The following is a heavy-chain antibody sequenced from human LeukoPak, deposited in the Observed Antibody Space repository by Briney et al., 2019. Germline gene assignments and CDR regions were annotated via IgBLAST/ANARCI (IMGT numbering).Heavy chain of an antibody. V-gene: IGHV3-23*01. CDR2: ITAGGSS. Sequence: GGTLRLSCAASGFTFTNYAMSWVRQAPGKGLEWLSGITAGGSSYYADSVKGRFTISRDNSQNTVSLQMNSLRAEGTAVYYCAKEDFYSGYDYGGGAAFDFWGQGTLVTVSS. CDR3: AKEDFYSGYDYGGGAAFDF. D-gene: IGHD5-12*01. J-gene: IGHJ4*02. CDR1: GFTFTNYA.